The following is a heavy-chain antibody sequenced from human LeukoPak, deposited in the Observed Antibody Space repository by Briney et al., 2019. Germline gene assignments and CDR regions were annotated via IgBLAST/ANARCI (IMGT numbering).Heavy chain of an antibody. CDR1: GYTFTSYD. CDR3: ARDGGTHPDY. D-gene: IGHD1-1*01. CDR2: MNPNSGNT. V-gene: IGHV1-8*03. J-gene: IGHJ4*02. Sequence: GASVKVSCKASGYTFTSYDINWVRQTTGQGLEWMGWMNPNSGNTGYAQKFQGRVTITRNTSISTAHMELSSLRSEDTAVYYCARDGGTHPDYWGQGTLVTVSS.